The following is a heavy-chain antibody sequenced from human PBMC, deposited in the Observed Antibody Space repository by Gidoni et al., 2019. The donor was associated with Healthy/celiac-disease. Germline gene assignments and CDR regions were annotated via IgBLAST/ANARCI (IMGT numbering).Heavy chain of an antibody. D-gene: IGHD5-12*01. Sequence: EVQLLESGGGLVQPGGSLRLSCAASGFTFSSYAMSWVRQAPGKGLEWVSAISGSGGSTYYADSVKGRFTISRDNSKNTLYLQMNSLRAEDTAVYYCAKSPLTGYSGYDLRYYYYYGMDVWGQGTTVTVSS. CDR3: AKSPLTGYSGYDLRYYYYYGMDV. CDR1: GFTFSSYA. J-gene: IGHJ6*02. CDR2: ISGSGGST. V-gene: IGHV3-23*01.